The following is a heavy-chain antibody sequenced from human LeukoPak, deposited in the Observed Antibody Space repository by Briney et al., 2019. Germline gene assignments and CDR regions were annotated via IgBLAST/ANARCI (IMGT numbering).Heavy chain of an antibody. D-gene: IGHD2-8*01. CDR3: ARGEYCTNGVCYSSWFDP. V-gene: IGHV1-46*01. CDR2: IKPNSGGST. Sequence: ASVKVSCKASGYSFADYYMHWVRQAPGQGLEWMGWIKPNSGGSTSYAQKFQGRVTMTRDMSTSTVYMELSSLRSEDTAVYYCARGEYCTNGVCYSSWFDPWGQGTLVTVSS. J-gene: IGHJ5*02. CDR1: GYSFADYY.